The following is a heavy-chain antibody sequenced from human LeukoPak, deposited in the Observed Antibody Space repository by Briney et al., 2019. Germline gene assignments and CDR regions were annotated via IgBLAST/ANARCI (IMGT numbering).Heavy chain of an antibody. V-gene: IGHV3-30*18. J-gene: IGHJ1*01. D-gene: IGHD4-17*01. CDR3: AKDGHREKTVTTDFQH. CDR2: IPYDGSNK. Sequence: PGGSLRLSCAASGFTFSSYGMHWVRQAPGKGLEWVAVIPYDGSNKYYADSVKGRFTISRDNSKNTLYLQMNSLRAEDTAVYYCAKDGHREKTVTTDFQHWGQGTLVTVSS. CDR1: GFTFSSYG.